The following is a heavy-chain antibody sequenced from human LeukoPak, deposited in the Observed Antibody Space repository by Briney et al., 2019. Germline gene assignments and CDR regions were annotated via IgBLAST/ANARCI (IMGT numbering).Heavy chain of an antibody. V-gene: IGHV1-3*01. D-gene: IGHD2-2*01. CDR2: INDGNGNT. CDR3: ARGSEYIVVVPAAITNWFVP. Sequence: GASVKVSCKASGCTFTSYAMHWLGQAPGQTLEWMGWINDGNGNTKYSQKSQGRVTITRDTSASTAYMELSSLRSEDTAVYCCARGSEYIVVVPAAITNWFVPWGEGTLVTVSS. J-gene: IGHJ5*02. CDR1: GCTFTSYA.